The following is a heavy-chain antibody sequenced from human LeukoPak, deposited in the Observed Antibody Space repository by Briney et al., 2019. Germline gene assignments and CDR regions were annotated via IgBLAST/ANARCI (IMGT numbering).Heavy chain of an antibody. CDR2: IKQDGSEK. CDR3: ARAFGYSYEYYYYMDV. CDR1: GFTFSSYW. D-gene: IGHD6-13*01. Sequence: GGSLRLSCAASGFTFSSYWMSWVRQAPGKGLEWVADIKQDGSEKYYVDSVKGRFTISRDNARNSLYLQMNSLRAEDTAVYYCARAFGYSYEYYYYMDVWGKGTTVSVSS. J-gene: IGHJ6*03. V-gene: IGHV3-7*01.